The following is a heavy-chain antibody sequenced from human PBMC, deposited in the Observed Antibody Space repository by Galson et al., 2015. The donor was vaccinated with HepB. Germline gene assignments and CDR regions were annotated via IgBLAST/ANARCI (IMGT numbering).Heavy chain of an antibody. D-gene: IGHD2-8*01. Sequence: SVKVSCKASGGTFSSYAISWVRQAPGQGLEWMGAIIPIFGTANHAQKFQGRVTITADESTSTAYMELSSLRSEDTAVYYCARSMGQDDAFDIWGQGTVVTVSS. J-gene: IGHJ3*02. CDR2: IIPIFGTA. CDR1: GGTFSSYA. V-gene: IGHV1-69*13. CDR3: ARSMGQDDAFDI.